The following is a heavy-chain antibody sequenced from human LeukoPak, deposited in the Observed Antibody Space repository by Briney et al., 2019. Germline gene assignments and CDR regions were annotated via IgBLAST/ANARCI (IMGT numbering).Heavy chain of an antibody. CDR2: INPNSGGT. CDR3: ARVLWELLPDY. V-gene: IGHV1-2*06. Sequence: GASVKVSCKASGYSFTSYGISWVRQAPGQGLEWMGRINPNSGGTNYAQKFQGRVTMTRDTSISTAYMELSRLRSDDTAVYYCARVLWELLPDYWGQGTLVTVSS. CDR1: GYSFTSYG. D-gene: IGHD1-26*01. J-gene: IGHJ4*02.